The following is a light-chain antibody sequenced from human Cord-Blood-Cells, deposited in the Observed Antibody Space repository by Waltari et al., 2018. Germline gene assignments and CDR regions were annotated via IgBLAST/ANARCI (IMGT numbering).Light chain of an antibody. CDR2: GAS. V-gene: IGKV3-20*01. J-gene: IGKJ5*01. Sequence: EIVLTPSPGTLSLSPGERATLSCRASQSVSSIYLAWYQQKPGQAPRLLIYGASSRATGIPARFSGSGSGTDFTLTISRLEPEDFAVYYCQQYGSSPPITFGQGTRLEIK. CDR3: QQYGSSPPIT. CDR1: QSVSSIY.